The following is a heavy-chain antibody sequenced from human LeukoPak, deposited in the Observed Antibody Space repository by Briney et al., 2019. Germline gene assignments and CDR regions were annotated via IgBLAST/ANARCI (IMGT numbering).Heavy chain of an antibody. D-gene: IGHD3-3*01. CDR3: TRYFFSE. J-gene: IGHJ4*02. CDR2: SRNKADSYTT. Sequence: PGGSLRLSCAASGFTISDHYMDWVRQAPGKGLEWVGRSRNKADSYTTYYAASVKGRFTISRDDSKDSLYLQMNSLKAEDTAVYYCTRYFFSEWGQGTLVTVSS. V-gene: IGHV3-72*01. CDR1: GFTISDHY.